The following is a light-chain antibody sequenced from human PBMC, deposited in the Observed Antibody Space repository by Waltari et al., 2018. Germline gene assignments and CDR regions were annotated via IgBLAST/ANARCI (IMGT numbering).Light chain of an antibody. CDR3: RSYTRSSSYV. CDR2: DVS. Sequence: QSALTQPASVSGSPEQSITISCTGTSSDIGGDNFVSWYQQHPGKAPKLILFDVSDRPSGVSNRFSGSKSGNSASLTISGLQAEDEADYYCRSYTRSSSYVFGTGTKVTVL. J-gene: IGLJ1*01. CDR1: SSDIGGDNF. V-gene: IGLV2-14*01.